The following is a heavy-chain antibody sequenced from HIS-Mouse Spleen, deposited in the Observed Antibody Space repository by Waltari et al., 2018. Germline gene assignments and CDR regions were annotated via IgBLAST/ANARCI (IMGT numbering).Heavy chain of an antibody. CDR1: GYRCTSYW. D-gene: IGHD5-12*01. Sequence: EVQLVQSGAAVKQPGESLQISWKGSGYRCTSYWIGWVRQLPGAVREWMGIIYPGDSDTRYSPSFQGQVTISADKSISTAYLQWSSLKASDTAMYYCARPLPKHVVEMATTDAFDIWGQGTMVTVSS. CDR2: IYPGDSDT. V-gene: IGHV5-51*01. J-gene: IGHJ3*02. CDR3: ARPLPKHVVEMATTDAFDI.